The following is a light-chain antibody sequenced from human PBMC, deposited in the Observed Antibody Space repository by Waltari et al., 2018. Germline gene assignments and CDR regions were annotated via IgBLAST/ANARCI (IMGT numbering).Light chain of an antibody. CDR2: EGS. J-gene: IGLJ3*02. Sequence: QSALTQPASVSGSPGPSITISCTGTSRDVGSYNLVSWYQQHPGKAPKLMIYEGSKRPSGVSNRFSGSKSGNTASLTISGLQAEDEADYYCCSYAGSSTSRVFGGGTKLTVL. CDR1: SRDVGSYNL. V-gene: IGLV2-23*01. CDR3: CSYAGSSTSRV.